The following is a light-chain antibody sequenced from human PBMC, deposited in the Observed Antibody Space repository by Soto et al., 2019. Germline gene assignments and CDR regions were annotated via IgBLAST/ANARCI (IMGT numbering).Light chain of an antibody. CDR1: NIGSKS. CDR2: YDS. Sequence: SYELTQPPSVSVAPGKTARITCGGNNIGSKSVQWYKQKPGQAPVLVIYYDSDRPSGIPERFSGSNSGNTATLTISRVEDGDEADYYCQVWDSGSDHYVFGTGTKLTVL. V-gene: IGLV3-21*04. CDR3: QVWDSGSDHYV. J-gene: IGLJ1*01.